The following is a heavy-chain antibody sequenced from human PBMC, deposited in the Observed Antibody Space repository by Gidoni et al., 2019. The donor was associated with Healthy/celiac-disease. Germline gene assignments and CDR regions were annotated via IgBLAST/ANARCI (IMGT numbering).Heavy chain of an antibody. V-gene: IGHV3-21*01. CDR1: GFTFSSYS. J-gene: IGHJ4*02. D-gene: IGHD6-13*01. CDR3: ARGGGAAAGTKAFGSLIDY. CDR2: ISSSSSYI. Sequence: EVQLVESGGGLVKPGGSLRLSCAASGFTFSSYSMYWVRQAPGKGLEWFSSISSSSSYIYYADSVKGRFTISRDNAKNSLYLQMNSLRAEDTAVYYCARGGGAAAGTKAFGSLIDYWGQGTLVTVSS.